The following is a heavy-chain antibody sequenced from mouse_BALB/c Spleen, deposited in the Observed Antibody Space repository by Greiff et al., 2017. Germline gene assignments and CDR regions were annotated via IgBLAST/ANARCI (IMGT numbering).Heavy chain of an antibody. Sequence: VQLKESGAELVKPGASVKLSCTASGFNIKDTYMHWVKQRPEQGLEWIGRIDPANGNTKYDPKFQGKATITADTSSNTAYLQLSSLTSEDTAVYYCASGGSSLYYYAMDYWGQGTSVTVSS. D-gene: IGHD1-1*01. CDR1: GFNIKDTY. J-gene: IGHJ4*01. V-gene: IGHV14-3*02. CDR2: IDPANGNT. CDR3: ASGGSSLYYYAMDY.